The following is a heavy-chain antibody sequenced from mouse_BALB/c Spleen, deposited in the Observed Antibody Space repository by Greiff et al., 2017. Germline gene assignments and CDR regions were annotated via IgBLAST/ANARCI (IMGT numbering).Heavy chain of an antibody. V-gene: IGHV1S135*01. J-gene: IGHJ4*01. CDR1: GYAFTSYN. CDR2: IDPYNGGT. D-gene: IGHD1-1*01. CDR3: ARRLYYGSSYAMDY. Sequence: VQLKQSGPELVKPGASVKVSCKASGYAFTSYNMYWVKQSHGKSLEWIGYIDPYNGGTSYNQKFKGKATLTVDKSSSTAYMHLNSLTSEDSAVYYCARRLYYGSSYAMDYWGQGTSVTVSS.